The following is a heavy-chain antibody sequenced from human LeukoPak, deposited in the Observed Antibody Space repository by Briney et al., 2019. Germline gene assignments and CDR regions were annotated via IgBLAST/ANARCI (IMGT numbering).Heavy chain of an antibody. V-gene: IGHV4-38-2*02. CDR2: IYHSGST. D-gene: IGHD3-10*01. Sequence: SETLSLTCTVSGYSISSGYYWGWIRQPPGKGLEWIGSIYHSGSTYYNPSLKSRVTISVDTSKNQFSLKLSSVTAADTAVYYCARGRRDSRQFDYWGQGTLVTVSS. CDR3: ARGRRDSRQFDY. CDR1: GYSISSGYY. J-gene: IGHJ4*02.